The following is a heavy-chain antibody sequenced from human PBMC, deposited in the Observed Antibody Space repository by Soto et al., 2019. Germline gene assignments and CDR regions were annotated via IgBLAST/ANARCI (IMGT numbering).Heavy chain of an antibody. CDR2: INHSGST. CDR3: ARGHRTVATPNFDY. J-gene: IGHJ4*02. V-gene: IGHV4-34*01. CDR1: GGSFSGYY. D-gene: IGHD6-19*01. Sequence: SETLSLTCAVYGGSFSGYYWSWIRQPPGKGLEWIGEINHSGSTNYNPSLKSRVTISVDTSKNQFSLKLSSVTAADTAVYYCARGHRTVATPNFDYWGQGTLVTVSS.